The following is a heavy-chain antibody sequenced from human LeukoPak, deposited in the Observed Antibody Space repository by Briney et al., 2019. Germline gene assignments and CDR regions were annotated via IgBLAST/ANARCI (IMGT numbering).Heavy chain of an antibody. CDR1: GYTFTTHD. CDR3: VRTPPNWGFDY. CDR2: MSPNSGDT. D-gene: IGHD7-27*01. Sequence: ASVKVSCKATGYTFTTHDINWVRQATGQGLEWLGWMSPNSGDTGYAQKFQGRVTMTSDSSISTAYMELSSLRSEDTAIYYCVRTPPNWGFDYWGQGTLVTVSS. V-gene: IGHV1-8*01. J-gene: IGHJ4*02.